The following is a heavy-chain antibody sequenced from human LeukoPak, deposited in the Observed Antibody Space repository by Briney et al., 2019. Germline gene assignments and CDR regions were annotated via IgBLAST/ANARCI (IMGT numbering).Heavy chain of an antibody. V-gene: IGHV4-4*02. CDR2: IYHSGST. CDR3: ARRDYYDSSGLSHAFDI. J-gene: IGHJ3*02. Sequence: SETLSLTCAVSGGSISSSNWWSWVRQPPGKGLERIGEIYHSGSTNYNPSLKSRVTISVDKSKNQFSLKLSSVTAADTAVYYCARRDYYDSSGLSHAFDIWGQGTMVTVSS. CDR1: GGSISSSNW. D-gene: IGHD3-22*01.